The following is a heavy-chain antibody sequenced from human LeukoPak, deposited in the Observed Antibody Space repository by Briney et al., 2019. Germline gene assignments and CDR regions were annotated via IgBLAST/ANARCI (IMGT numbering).Heavy chain of an antibody. V-gene: IGHV1-2*02. Sequence: GASVKVSCKASGYTSTSYYMHWVRQAPGQGLEWMGWINPNSGGTNYAQKFQGRVTMTRDTSISTAYMELSRLRSDDTAVYYCARGDYYGSGRPTNAFDYWGQGTLVTVSS. J-gene: IGHJ4*02. CDR1: GYTSTSYY. D-gene: IGHD3-10*01. CDR2: INPNSGGT. CDR3: ARGDYYGSGRPTNAFDY.